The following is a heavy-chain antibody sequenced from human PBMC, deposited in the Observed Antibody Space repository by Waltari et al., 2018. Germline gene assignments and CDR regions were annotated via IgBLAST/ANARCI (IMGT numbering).Heavy chain of an antibody. Sequence: EVQLVESGGGLVQPGGSLRLSCAATGFPLSDYWMSWVRQAPGKGREWLANIKKDGGEEYYVDSVRGRFTISRDNAKNSLYLQMDSLRPEDTAVYYCARDQWFGFDIWGQGTMVTVSS. D-gene: IGHD3-22*01. CDR3: ARDQWFGFDI. J-gene: IGHJ3*02. CDR1: GFPLSDYW. CDR2: IKKDGGEE. V-gene: IGHV3-7*01.